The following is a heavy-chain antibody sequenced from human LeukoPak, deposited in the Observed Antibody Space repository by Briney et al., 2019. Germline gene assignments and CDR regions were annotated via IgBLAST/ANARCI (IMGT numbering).Heavy chain of an antibody. Sequence: GGSLRLSCAASGFTFSSYGMHWVRQAPGKGLEWVSYISSSSSIIYYADSVKGRFTISRDNAKNSLYLQMNSLRAEDTAVYYCARDYDFWSGYYTGIFDYWGQGTLVTVSS. V-gene: IGHV3-48*01. J-gene: IGHJ4*02. CDR3: ARDYDFWSGYYTGIFDY. D-gene: IGHD3-3*01. CDR2: ISSSSSII. CDR1: GFTFSSYG.